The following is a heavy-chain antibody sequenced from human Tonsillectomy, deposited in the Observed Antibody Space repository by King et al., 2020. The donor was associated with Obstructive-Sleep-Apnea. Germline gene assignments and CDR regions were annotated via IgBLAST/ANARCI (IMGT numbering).Heavy chain of an antibody. CDR3: ATIAARPYGLDV. CDR1: GGSISSSSYY. D-gene: IGHD6-6*01. J-gene: IGHJ6*02. V-gene: IGHV4-39*07. CDR2: IYYSGST. Sequence: QLQESGPGLVKPSETLSLTCTVSGGSISSSSYYWGWIRQPPGKGLEWIGSIYYSGSTYYNPSLKSRVTLSVDTSKNQFSLRLSSVTAADTAVYYCATIAARPYGLDVWGQGTTVTVSS.